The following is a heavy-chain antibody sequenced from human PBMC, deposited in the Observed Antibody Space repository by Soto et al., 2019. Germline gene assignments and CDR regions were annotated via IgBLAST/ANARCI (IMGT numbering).Heavy chain of an antibody. CDR1: GYTFTNHG. D-gene: IGHD6-19*01. J-gene: IGHJ5*02. CDR2: ISAYNGDT. Sequence: QVQLVQSGAEVLQPGASVKVSCKASGYTFTNHGITWVRQAPGKGLGWWGGISAYNGDTNYAQNLQGRVTMTIDTSTSTAYMELRSLRSDDTAVYYCARDPSNSSGSRIWFEPWGQGALVTVSS. CDR3: ARDPSNSSGSRIWFEP. V-gene: IGHV1-18*04.